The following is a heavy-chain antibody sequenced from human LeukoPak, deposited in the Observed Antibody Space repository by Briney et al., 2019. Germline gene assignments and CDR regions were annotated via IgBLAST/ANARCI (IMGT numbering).Heavy chain of an antibody. D-gene: IGHD6-19*01. J-gene: IGHJ4*02. Sequence: GGSLRLSCAASGFTFSNYGMHWVRQAPGKGLERVAFIQYDGSNKYYADSVKGRFTISRDNSKNTLDLQLNSLRPEDTAMYYCAKDSSPGWHFDYWGQGTLVTVSS. CDR3: AKDSSPGWHFDY. CDR2: IQYDGSNK. CDR1: GFTFSNYG. V-gene: IGHV3-30*02.